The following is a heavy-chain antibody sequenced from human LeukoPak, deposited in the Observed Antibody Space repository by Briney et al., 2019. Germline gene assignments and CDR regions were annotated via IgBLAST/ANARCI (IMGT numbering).Heavy chain of an antibody. J-gene: IGHJ4*02. CDR3: AKDRYCSGGSCYFDY. Sequence: SETLSLTCTVSGGSISSGDYYWSWIRQPPGKGLEWIGYIYYSGSTYYNPSLKSRVTISVDTSKNQFSLKLSSVTAADTAVYYCAKDRYCSGGSCYFDYWGQGTLVTVSS. CDR2: IYYSGST. CDR1: GGSISSGDYY. V-gene: IGHV4-30-4*08. D-gene: IGHD2-15*01.